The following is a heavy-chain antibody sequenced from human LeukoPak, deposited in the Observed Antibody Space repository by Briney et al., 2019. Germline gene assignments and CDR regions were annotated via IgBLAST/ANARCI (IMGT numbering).Heavy chain of an antibody. J-gene: IGHJ6*03. V-gene: IGHV1-69*05. CDR3: ARGLESGSSPLYYYYYYMDV. CDR1: GGTFSSYA. D-gene: IGHD2-15*01. Sequence: SVKVSCKASGGTFSSYAISWVRQAPGQGLEWMGGIIPIFGTANYAQKFQGRVTITTDESTSTAYMELSSLRSEDTAVYYCARGLESGSSPLYYYYYYMDVWGKGPRSPSP. CDR2: IIPIFGTA.